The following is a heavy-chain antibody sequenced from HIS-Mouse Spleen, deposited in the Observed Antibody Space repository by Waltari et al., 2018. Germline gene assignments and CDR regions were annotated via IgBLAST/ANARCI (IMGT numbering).Heavy chain of an antibody. D-gene: IGHD5-12*01. Sequence: QLQLQESGPGLVKPSETLSLTCTVSGGSISSSSYYWGWIRQPPGKGMEWIGSIYYSGSHYHTPSLKSRVTISVDTSKNQFSLKLSSVTAADTAVYYCARDVRANYDYWGQGTLVTVSS. J-gene: IGHJ4*02. V-gene: IGHV4-39*07. CDR1: GGSISSSSYY. CDR3: ARDVRANYDY. CDR2: IYYSGSH.